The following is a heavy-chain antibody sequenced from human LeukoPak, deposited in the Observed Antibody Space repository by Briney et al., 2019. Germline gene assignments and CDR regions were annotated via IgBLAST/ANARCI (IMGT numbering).Heavy chain of an antibody. V-gene: IGHV1-8*02. CDR3: AILVPAAPIYYYGMDV. J-gene: IGHJ6*02. CDR1: GYTFTSYY. Sequence: ASVKVSCKASGYTFTSYYIHWVRQATGQGLEWMGWMNPNSGNTGYAQKFQGRVTMTRNTSISTAYMELSSLRSEDTAVYYCAILVPAAPIYYYGMDVWGQGTTVTVSS. CDR2: MNPNSGNT. D-gene: IGHD2-2*01.